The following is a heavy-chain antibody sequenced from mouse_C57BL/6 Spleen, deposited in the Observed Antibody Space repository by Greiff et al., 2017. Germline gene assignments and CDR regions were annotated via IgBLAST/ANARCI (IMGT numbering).Heavy chain of an antibody. CDR1: GFTFSSYG. Sequence: EVQLMESGGDLVKPGGSLKLSCAASGFTFSSYGMSWVRQTPDKRLEWVATISSGGSYTYYPDSVKGRFTISRDNAKNTLYLQMSSLKSEDTAMYYCARQGNAYYFDYWGQGTTLTVAS. J-gene: IGHJ2*01. D-gene: IGHD2-1*01. CDR3: ARQGNAYYFDY. V-gene: IGHV5-6*01. CDR2: ISSGGSYT.